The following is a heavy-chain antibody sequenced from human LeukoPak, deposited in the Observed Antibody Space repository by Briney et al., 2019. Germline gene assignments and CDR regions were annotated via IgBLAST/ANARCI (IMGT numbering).Heavy chain of an antibody. V-gene: IGHV3-21*01. D-gene: IGHD6-19*01. CDR1: GFTFSSYS. J-gene: IGHJ6*02. Sequence: PGGFLRLSCAASGFTFSSYSMNWVRQAPGKGLEWVSSISSSSSYIYYADSVKGRFTISRDNSKNTLYLQMNSLRAEDTAVYYCARDEIAVAGRPYYYGMDVWGQGTTVTVSS. CDR2: ISSSSSYI. CDR3: ARDEIAVAGRPYYYGMDV.